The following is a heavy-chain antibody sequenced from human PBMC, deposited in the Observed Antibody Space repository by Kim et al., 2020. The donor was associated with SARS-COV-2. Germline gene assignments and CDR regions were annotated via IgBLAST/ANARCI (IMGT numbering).Heavy chain of an antibody. CDR1: GFTFSSYG. D-gene: IGHD4-17*01. V-gene: IGHV3-30*18. CDR3: AKAMWGTVTT. Sequence: GGSLRLSCAASGFTFSSYGMHWVRQAPGKGLEWVAVISYDGSNKHYADSVKGRFTISRDNSKNTLYLQMNSLRAEDTAVYYCAKAMWGTVTTWGQGTLVTVSS. CDR2: ISYDGSNK. J-gene: IGHJ5*02.